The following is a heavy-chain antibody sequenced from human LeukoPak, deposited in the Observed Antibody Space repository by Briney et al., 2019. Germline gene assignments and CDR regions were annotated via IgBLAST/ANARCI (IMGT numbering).Heavy chain of an antibody. CDR2: IRSKANSYAT. CDR1: GFTFSGSA. V-gene: IGHV3-73*01. D-gene: IGHD5-24*01. J-gene: IGHJ4*02. Sequence: LSGGSLRLSCAAPGFTFSGSAMHWVRQASGKGLEWVGRIRSKANSYATAYAASVKGRFTISRDGSKNTAYLQMNSLKTEDTAVYYCTGKMAVDDYWGQGTLVTVSS. CDR3: TGKMAVDDY.